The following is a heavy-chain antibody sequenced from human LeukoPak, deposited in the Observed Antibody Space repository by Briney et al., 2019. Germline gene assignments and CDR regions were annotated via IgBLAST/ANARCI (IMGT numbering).Heavy chain of an antibody. V-gene: IGHV3-43*01. CDR1: GFTFDDYT. D-gene: IGHD6-13*01. CDR2: ISWDGGST. Sequence: GGSLRLSCAASGFTFDDYTMHWVRQAPGKGLEWVSLISWDGGSTYYAASVKGRFTISRDNSKNSLYLQMNSLRTEDTALYYCATDVSSSWYYFDYWGQGTLVTVSS. J-gene: IGHJ4*02. CDR3: ATDVSSSWYYFDY.